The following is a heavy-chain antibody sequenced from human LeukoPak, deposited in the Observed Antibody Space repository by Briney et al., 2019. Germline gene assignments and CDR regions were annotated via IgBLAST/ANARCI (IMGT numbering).Heavy chain of an antibody. CDR1: GFTFSSYG. J-gene: IGHJ4*02. V-gene: IGHV3-30*18. D-gene: IGHD3-10*01. CDR3: VKGQGWFGESCLDY. Sequence: LPGGSLRLSCAASGFTFSSYGMHWVRQAPGKGLEWVAVISYDGSNKYYADSVKGRFTISRDNSKNTLYLQMNSLRAEDTAVYYCVKGQGWFGESCLDYWGQGTLVTVSS. CDR2: ISYDGSNK.